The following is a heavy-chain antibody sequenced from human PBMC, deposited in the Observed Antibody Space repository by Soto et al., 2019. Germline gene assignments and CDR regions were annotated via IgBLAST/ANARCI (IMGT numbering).Heavy chain of an antibody. CDR1: GVTFSNAW. Sequence: GGSLRLSCAASGVTFSNAWMNWVRQAPGKGLEWVGRIKSKTDGGTTDYAAPVKGRFTISRDDSKNTLYLQMNSLKTEDTAVYYCTTSATRNCSSTSCYYYYYYGMDVWGQGTTVTVSS. D-gene: IGHD2-2*01. CDR2: IKSKTDGGTT. V-gene: IGHV3-15*07. CDR3: TTSATRNCSSTSCYYYYYYGMDV. J-gene: IGHJ6*02.